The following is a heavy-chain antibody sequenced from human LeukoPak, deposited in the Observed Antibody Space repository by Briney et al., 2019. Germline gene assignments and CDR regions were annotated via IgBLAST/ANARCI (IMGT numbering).Heavy chain of an antibody. J-gene: IGHJ4*02. V-gene: IGHV3-21*01. D-gene: IGHD2-2*01. Sequence: GGSLRLSCAASGFTFSSYSMNWVRQAPGKGLEWVSSISSGSSYIYYADSVKGRFTISRDNAKNSLYLQMNSLRAEDTAVYYCARDLGIVVVPAAADCWGQGTLVTVSS. CDR2: ISSGSSYI. CDR3: ARDLGIVVVPAAADC. CDR1: GFTFSSYS.